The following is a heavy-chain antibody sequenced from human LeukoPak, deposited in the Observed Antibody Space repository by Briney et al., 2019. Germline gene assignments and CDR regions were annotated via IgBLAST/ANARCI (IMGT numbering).Heavy chain of an antibody. D-gene: IGHD2-15*01. Sequence: ASVKVSCKASGYTFTNYGISWVRQAPGQGLEWMGWISGYNGNTNYAQKLQGRVTMTTDTSTSTGYMELRSLRSDGTAVYYCARVQGGGTNWFDPWGQGTLVTVSS. CDR1: GYTFTNYG. J-gene: IGHJ5*02. CDR2: ISGYNGNT. V-gene: IGHV1-18*01. CDR3: ARVQGGGTNWFDP.